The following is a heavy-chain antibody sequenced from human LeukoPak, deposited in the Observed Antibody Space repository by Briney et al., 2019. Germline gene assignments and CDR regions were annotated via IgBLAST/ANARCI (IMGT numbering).Heavy chain of an antibody. CDR2: IIPIFGIA. V-gene: IGHV1-69*04. CDR1: GGTFSNYA. CDR3: ASDNYGGKYGY. D-gene: IGHD4-23*01. J-gene: IGHJ4*02. Sequence: GASVKVSCKASGGTFSNYAFNWVRQAPGQGLEWMGRIIPIFGIANYAQKFQGRVTITADKSTSTAYMELSSLRSEDTAVYYCASDNYGGKYGYWGQGTLVTVSS.